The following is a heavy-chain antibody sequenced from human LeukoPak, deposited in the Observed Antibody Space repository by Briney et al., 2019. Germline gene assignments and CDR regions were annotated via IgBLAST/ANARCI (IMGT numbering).Heavy chain of an antibody. J-gene: IGHJ4*02. D-gene: IGHD3-22*01. CDR2: IYYSGST. Sequence: SSETLSLTCTVSGGSISSYYWSWIRQPPGKGLEWIGYIYYSGSTNYNPSLKSRVTISVDTSKNQFSLKLSSVTAADTAVYFCARHMYDISGYPYFDYWGQGTLVTVSS. CDR1: GGSISSYY. CDR3: ARHMYDISGYPYFDY. V-gene: IGHV4-59*08.